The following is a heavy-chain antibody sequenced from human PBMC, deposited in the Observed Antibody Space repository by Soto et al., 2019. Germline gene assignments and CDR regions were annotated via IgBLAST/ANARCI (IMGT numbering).Heavy chain of an antibody. Sequence: PSETLSLTCTVSGGSISSGDYYWSWIRQPPGKGLVWLGYIYYSGSTYYNPSIKSRVTISVDTSKNQFSLKLSSVTAADTAVYYCARGASVVPAAMRSWGYYYYGMDAWGQGTTVTVSS. J-gene: IGHJ6*02. D-gene: IGHD2-2*01. CDR2: IYYSGST. V-gene: IGHV4-30-4*01. CDR3: ARGASVVPAAMRSWGYYYYGMDA. CDR1: GGSISSGDYY.